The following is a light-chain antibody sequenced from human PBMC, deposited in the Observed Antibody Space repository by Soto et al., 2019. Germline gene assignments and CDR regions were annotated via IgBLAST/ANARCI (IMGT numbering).Light chain of an antibody. Sequence: QSALTQPASVSGSLGQSITLSCTGTSSDIGGYSYVSWYQQSPGKAPKLIIFEVRDRPLGVPDRFSGSKSGNTASLTISGLQAADEADYYCSLYTSENAYVFGTGTKVTVL. V-gene: IGLV2-14*01. CDR2: EVR. J-gene: IGLJ1*01. CDR3: SLYTSENAYV. CDR1: SSDIGGYSY.